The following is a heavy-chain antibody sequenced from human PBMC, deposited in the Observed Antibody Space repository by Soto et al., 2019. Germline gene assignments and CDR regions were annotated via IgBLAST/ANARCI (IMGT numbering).Heavy chain of an antibody. CDR3: ARASGYSYGHLDS. Sequence: PSETLSLTCTVSGGAINSGGHYWSGIRQRPGKGLEWIGSIFYSGNTYYNPSLKSRLTISVDTSKNQFSLRLSSVTAADTAVYYCARASGYSYGHLDSWGQGTLVTVSS. D-gene: IGHD5-12*01. J-gene: IGHJ4*02. CDR2: IFYSGNT. V-gene: IGHV4-31*03. CDR1: GGAINSGGHY.